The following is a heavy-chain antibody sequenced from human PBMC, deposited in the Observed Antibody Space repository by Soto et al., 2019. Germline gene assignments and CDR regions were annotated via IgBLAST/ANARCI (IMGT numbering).Heavy chain of an antibody. CDR1: GFSLTTSGVG. Sequence: QITLNESGPTVVRPTETLTLTCRFSGFSLTTSGVGVGWIRQSPGKAPEWLALIYWDDDKRYSSSLKSRLTISKDTSKKQVVLTVSDVDPTDSATYYCAHRVLRTVFGLVTTTAIYFDFWGQGTLVAVSS. J-gene: IGHJ4*02. CDR2: IYWDDDK. D-gene: IGHD3-3*01. V-gene: IGHV2-5*02. CDR3: AHRVLRTVFGLVTTTAIYFDF.